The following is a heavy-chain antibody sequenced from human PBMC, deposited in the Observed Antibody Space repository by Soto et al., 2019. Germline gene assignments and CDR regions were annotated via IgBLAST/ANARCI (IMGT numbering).Heavy chain of an antibody. D-gene: IGHD3-10*01. CDR1: GGSVNGYY. CDR2: INHTGGT. V-gene: IGHV4-34*01. J-gene: IGHJ5*02. Sequence: PSETLSLTCAVYGGSVNGYYWNWIRQPPGKGLEWIGEINHTGGTHYNPSLKSRVTMSVDTSKNQFSLRLSSVTAADTAVYYCARALAITSSASGSYLSWRQGPLVTVP. CDR3: ARALAITSSASGSYLS.